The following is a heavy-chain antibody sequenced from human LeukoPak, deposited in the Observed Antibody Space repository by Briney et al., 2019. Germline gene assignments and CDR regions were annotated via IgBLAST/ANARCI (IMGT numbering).Heavy chain of an antibody. CDR2: IYTSGST. V-gene: IGHV4-4*07. D-gene: IGHD2-2*01. CDR1: GGSLTTHY. J-gene: IGHJ4*02. Sequence: PSETLSLTCNVSGGSLTTHYWSWVRQSPDKGLEWIGRIYTSGSTNYNPSLKSRVTMSVDTSKNQFSLKLSSVTAADTAVYYCARLSADSSSSRGFDYWGQGTLVTVSS. CDR3: ARLSADSSSSRGFDY.